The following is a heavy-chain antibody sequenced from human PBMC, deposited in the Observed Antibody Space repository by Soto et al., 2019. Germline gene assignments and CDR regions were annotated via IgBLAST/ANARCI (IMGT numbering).Heavy chain of an antibody. CDR2: IGGSGGDT. J-gene: IGHJ1*01. CDR1: GFTFGNYA. Sequence: EVQLLESGGGLVQPGGSLRLSCAASGFTFGNYAMNWVRQAPGKGLEWVSNIGGSGGDTYYAGSVKGRFTISRDNSKDTPYLVMNSLRAQGKAGYYCGGCLRVGHCTNGLGHRFPQWGPGTLVTVSS. CDR3: GGCLRVGHCTNGLGHRFPQ. D-gene: IGHD2-8*01. V-gene: IGHV3-23*01.